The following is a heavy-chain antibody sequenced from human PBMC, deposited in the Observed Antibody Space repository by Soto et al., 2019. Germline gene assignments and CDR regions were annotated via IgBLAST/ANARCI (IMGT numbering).Heavy chain of an antibody. V-gene: IGHV3-33*01. CDR3: AREPFWSGSLSSFDY. D-gene: IGHD3-3*01. CDR1: GFTFSSYG. J-gene: IGHJ4*02. Sequence: QVQLVESGGGVVQPGRSLRLSCAASGFTFSSYGMHWVRQAPGKGLEWVAVIWYDGSNKYYADSVKGRFTISRDNSKNTLYLQMNSLRAEDTAVYYCAREPFWSGSLSSFDYWGQGTLVTVSS. CDR2: IWYDGSNK.